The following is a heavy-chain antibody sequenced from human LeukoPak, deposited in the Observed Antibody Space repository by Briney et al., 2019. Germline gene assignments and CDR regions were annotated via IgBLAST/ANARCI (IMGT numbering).Heavy chain of an antibody. J-gene: IGHJ4*02. CDR1: GFTFSSYN. CDR2: ISTNSSTI. V-gene: IGHV3-48*04. D-gene: IGHD1-26*01. Sequence: WGSLKVSCKASGFTFSSYNMNWVRQAPGQGLEWVAFISTNSSTIYYAHNVQGRVTITRDTAKNTPYLQLSSLRAEDTAVYYCARGRGGSYSGIDYWGQGTLVTVSS. CDR3: ARGRGGSYSGIDY.